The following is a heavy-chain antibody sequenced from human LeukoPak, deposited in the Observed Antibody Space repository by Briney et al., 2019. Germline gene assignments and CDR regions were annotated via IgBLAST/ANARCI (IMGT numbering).Heavy chain of an antibody. CDR3: ARDDYYDSSGYYNY. CDR1: GGSISSYY. Sequence: PSENLSLTCTVSGGSISSYYWSWIRQPPGKGLEWIGYIYYSGSTNYNPSLKSRVTISVDTSKNQFSLKLSSVTAADTAVYYCARDDYYDSSGYYNYWGQGTLVTVSS. CDR2: IYYSGST. J-gene: IGHJ4*02. V-gene: IGHV4-59*01. D-gene: IGHD3-22*01.